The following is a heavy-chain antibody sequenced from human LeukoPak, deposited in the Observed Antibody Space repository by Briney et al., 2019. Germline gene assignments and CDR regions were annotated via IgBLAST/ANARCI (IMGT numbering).Heavy chain of an antibody. J-gene: IGHJ6*03. CDR3: ARGRMVVAPVSSYYYYYYMDV. CDR1: GGTFSSYT. CDR2: IIPILGIA. D-gene: IGHD6-6*01. Sequence: SVKVSCKASGGTFSSYTISWVRQAPGQGLEWMGRIIPILGIANYAQKFQGRVTITADKSTSTAYMELSSLRSEDTAVYYCARGRMVVAPVSSYYYYYYMDVWGEGTTVTVSS. V-gene: IGHV1-69*02.